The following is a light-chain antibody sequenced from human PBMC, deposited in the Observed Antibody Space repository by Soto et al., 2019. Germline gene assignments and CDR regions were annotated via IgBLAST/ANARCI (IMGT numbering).Light chain of an antibody. J-gene: IGLJ2*01. CDR1: SSDVGGYNY. Sequence: QSALTQPASVSGSPGQSIAISCTGTSSDVGGYNYVSWYQQHPGKAPKLMIYDVSNRPSGVSTRFSGSKSGNTASLTISGRRGEDGADYYRTSYPSSSTRVFGGGPNPPVL. V-gene: IGLV2-14*01. CDR2: DVS. CDR3: TSYPSSSTRV.